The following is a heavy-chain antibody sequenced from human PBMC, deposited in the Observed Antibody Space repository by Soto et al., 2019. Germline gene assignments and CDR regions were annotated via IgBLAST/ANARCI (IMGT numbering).Heavy chain of an antibody. CDR1: GGSISSGDYY. Sequence: PSETLSLTCTVSGGSISSGDYYWSWIRQPPGKGLEWIGYIYYSGSTYYNPSLKSRVTISVDTSKNQFSLKLSSVTAADTAVYYCARLPHYDSSGYSAFDYWGQGTLVTAPQ. J-gene: IGHJ4*02. D-gene: IGHD3-22*01. V-gene: IGHV4-30-4*01. CDR3: ARLPHYDSSGYSAFDY. CDR2: IYYSGST.